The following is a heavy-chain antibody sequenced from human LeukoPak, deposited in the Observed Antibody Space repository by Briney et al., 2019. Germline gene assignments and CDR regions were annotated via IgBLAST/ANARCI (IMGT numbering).Heavy chain of an antibody. V-gene: IGHV3-21*04. CDR3: AKTPMYYYDSSGYYVFDY. Sequence: PGGSLRLSCAASGFTFSSYSMNWVRQAPGKGLEWVSSISSSSSYIYYADSVKGRFTISRDNSKNTLYLQMNSLRAEDTAVYYCAKTPMYYYDSSGYYVFDYWGQGTLVTVSS. CDR1: GFTFSSYS. CDR2: ISSSSSYI. J-gene: IGHJ4*02. D-gene: IGHD3-22*01.